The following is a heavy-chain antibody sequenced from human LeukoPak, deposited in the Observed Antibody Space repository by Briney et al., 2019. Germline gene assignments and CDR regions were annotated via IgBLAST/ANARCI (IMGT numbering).Heavy chain of an antibody. CDR2: INPSGDNT. J-gene: IGHJ4*02. V-gene: IGHV1-46*01. D-gene: IGHD3-10*01. CDR1: GYTFTNNF. CDR3: ARSGEFPQSTDY. Sequence: ASVKVSCKASGYTFTNNFMHWVRQAPGQGLEWIGIINPSGDNTWYAQKFQGRVTMTRDMATSTDYLEVSSLRSDDTAVYYCARSGEFPQSTDYWGQGTLVTVSS.